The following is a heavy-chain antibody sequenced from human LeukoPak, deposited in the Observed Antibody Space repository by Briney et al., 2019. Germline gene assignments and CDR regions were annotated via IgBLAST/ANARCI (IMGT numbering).Heavy chain of an antibody. V-gene: IGHV5-51*01. J-gene: IGHJ6*02. CDR3: ARHGIGTTSYGMDV. D-gene: IGHD1-1*01. CDR1: GYSFTSYW. Sequence: GESLKISCKGFGYSFTSYWLGWVRQMPGKGPEWMGIIYPGDSDTRYSPSFQGQVIFSADKSINTAYLQWTSLKASDSVIYYCARHGIGTTSYGMDVWGQGTTVTVSS. CDR2: IYPGDSDT.